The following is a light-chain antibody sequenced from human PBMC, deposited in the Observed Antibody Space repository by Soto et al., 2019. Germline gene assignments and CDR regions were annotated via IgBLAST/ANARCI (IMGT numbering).Light chain of an antibody. J-gene: IGKJ1*01. CDR2: DAS. CDR1: QDIASY. CDR3: QQLNYYPLT. Sequence: DIQLTQSPSFLSASVGDRVIITCRANQDIASYLAWYQQKPGKAPKLLIYDASTLQSGVPSKFSGSGSGTEFTLTISSLQPEDFATYYGQQLNYYPLTFGQGTKVEIK. V-gene: IGKV1-9*01.